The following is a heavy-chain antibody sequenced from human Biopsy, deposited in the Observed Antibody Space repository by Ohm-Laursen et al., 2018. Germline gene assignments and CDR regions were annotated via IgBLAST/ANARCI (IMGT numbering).Heavy chain of an antibody. D-gene: IGHD4-23*01. V-gene: IGHV3-23*01. CDR3: AKWAGHDYSRNPANDPFDM. CDR2: ITGSGGST. J-gene: IGHJ3*02. CDR1: GFTFSIYA. Sequence: GSLRLSCAASGFTFSIYAMSWVRQAPGKGPEWVSAITGSGGSTFYADSVKGRFTISRDNSKNTLHLQMNSLRAEDTAVYYCAKWAGHDYSRNPANDPFDMWGQGTVVTVSS.